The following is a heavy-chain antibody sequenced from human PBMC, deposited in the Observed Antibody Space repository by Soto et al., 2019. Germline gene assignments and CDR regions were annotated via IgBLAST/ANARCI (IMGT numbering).Heavy chain of an antibody. CDR1: GFTFSSYS. Sequence: GYPRTSSAASGFTFSSYSVGWVRKAPGKGLEWVSAISGIGGSTYYADSVKGRFTISRDNSKNTLYLQMNSLRAEDTAVYYCAKDRPGSIAAPGGWFYP. J-gene: IGHJ5*02. CDR3: AKDRPGSIAAPGGWFYP. CDR2: ISGIGGST. V-gene: IGHV3-23*01. D-gene: IGHD6-6*01.